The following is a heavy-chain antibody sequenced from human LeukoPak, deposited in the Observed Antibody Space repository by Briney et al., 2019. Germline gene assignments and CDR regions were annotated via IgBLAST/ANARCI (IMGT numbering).Heavy chain of an antibody. CDR2: ISYDGSNK. CDR1: GFTFSSYA. V-gene: IGHV3-30-3*01. D-gene: IGHD2-15*01. Sequence: PGGSLRLSCAASGFTFSSYAMHWVRQAPGKGLEWVAVISYDGSNKHYADSVKGRFTNSRDNSKNTLYLQMNSLRAEDTAVYYCATGGDIVVVVAATRPGYFDYWGQGTLVTVSS. CDR3: ATGGDIVVVVAATRPGYFDY. J-gene: IGHJ4*02.